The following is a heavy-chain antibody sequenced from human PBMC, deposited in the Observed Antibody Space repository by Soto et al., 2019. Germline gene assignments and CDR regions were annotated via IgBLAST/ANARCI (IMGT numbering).Heavy chain of an antibody. CDR3: ARDRPDITMVRGVITFRWFDP. CDR1: GDSVSSNSAA. V-gene: IGHV6-1*01. CDR2: TYYRSKWYN. J-gene: IGHJ5*02. D-gene: IGHD3-10*01. Sequence: PSQTLSLTCAISGDSVSSNSAAWNWIRQSPSRGLEWLGRTYYRSKWYNDYAVSVKSRVTINPDTSKNQFSLQLNSVTPEDTAVYYCARDRPDITMVRGVITFRWFDPWGQRTLVTVSS.